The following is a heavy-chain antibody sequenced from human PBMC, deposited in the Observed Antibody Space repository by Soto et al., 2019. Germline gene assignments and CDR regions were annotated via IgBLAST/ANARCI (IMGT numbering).Heavy chain of an antibody. Sequence: ASVKVSCKASGGTFSSYAISWVRQAPGQGLEWMGGIIPIFGTANYAQKFQGRVTITADESTSTAYMELSSLRSEDTAVYYCARVMVEMATIYAFDIWGQGTMVTVSS. CDR3: ARVMVEMATIYAFDI. V-gene: IGHV1-69*13. CDR1: GGTFSSYA. J-gene: IGHJ3*02. CDR2: IIPIFGTA. D-gene: IGHD5-12*01.